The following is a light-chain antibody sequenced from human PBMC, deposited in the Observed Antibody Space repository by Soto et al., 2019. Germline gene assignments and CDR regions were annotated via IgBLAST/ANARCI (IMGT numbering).Light chain of an antibody. CDR1: RSNIGNNA. J-gene: IGLJ3*02. V-gene: IGLV1-51*01. CDR2: DKD. CDR3: ETCDSSLSAGV. Sequence: HCVLSQPPSVSACPGQNGSCSWSPIRSNIGNNAVAWYQHLPITAPKLLIYDKDKRPSGISDRFSASKSGTSATLAITGLQTGDEADYSCETCDSSLSAGVFGGGTKLTVL.